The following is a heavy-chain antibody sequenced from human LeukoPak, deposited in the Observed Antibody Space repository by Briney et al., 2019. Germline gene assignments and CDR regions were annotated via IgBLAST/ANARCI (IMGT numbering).Heavy chain of an antibody. CDR1: GFTFSSYA. Sequence: GGSLRLSCAASGFTFSSYALSWARQAPGKGLEWVSTVTGDGLTTFYADSVKGRFTISRDNSKNTLYLQMNSLRAEDTALYYCAKSGSSWHDWFEPWGQGTLVTVSS. CDR2: VTGDGLTT. V-gene: IGHV3-23*01. D-gene: IGHD6-13*01. J-gene: IGHJ5*02. CDR3: AKSGSSWHDWFEP.